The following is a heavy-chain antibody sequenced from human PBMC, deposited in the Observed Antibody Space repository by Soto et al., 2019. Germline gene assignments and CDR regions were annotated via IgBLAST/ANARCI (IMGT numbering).Heavy chain of an antibody. J-gene: IGHJ6*02. D-gene: IGHD4-4*01. CDR1: GYSFTSYW. CDR3: ARAFSYSKGDYYYGMDV. V-gene: IGHV5-51*01. Sequence: HGESLKISCKGSGYSFTSYWIGWVRQMPGKGLEWMGIIYPGDSDTRYSPSFQGQVTISADKSISTAYLQWSSLKASDTAMYYCARAFSYSKGDYYYGMDVWGQGTTVTVSS. CDR2: IYPGDSDT.